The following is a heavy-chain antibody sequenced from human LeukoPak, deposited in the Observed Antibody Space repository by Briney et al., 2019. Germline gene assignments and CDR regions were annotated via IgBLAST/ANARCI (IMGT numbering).Heavy chain of an antibody. Sequence: SETLSLTCTVSGGSISSYYWSWIRQPPGKGLEWIGYVHYSGSTNYNPSLKSRVTISVDTSKSQFSLRLSSVTAADTAVYYCARDSSISYGRDWFDPWGQGTLVTVSS. CDR1: GGSISSYY. V-gene: IGHV4-59*01. CDR3: ARDSSISYGRDWFDP. CDR2: VHYSGST. D-gene: IGHD6-13*01. J-gene: IGHJ5*02.